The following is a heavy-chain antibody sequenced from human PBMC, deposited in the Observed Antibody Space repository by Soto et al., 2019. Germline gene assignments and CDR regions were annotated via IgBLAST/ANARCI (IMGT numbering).Heavy chain of an antibody. D-gene: IGHD2-15*01. CDR1: GFTFSIYY. CDR2: INPSGGT. Sequence: QVQMVQSGAEVKKPGASVKISCKASGFTFSIYYMHWVRQAPGQGLEWMGIINPSGGTGLAQKFQGRVTMTKDTSTNTVYMELSSLRSEDTAIYYCARDNSVADLGWWFDPWGQGTLVTVSS. CDR3: ARDNSVADLGWWFDP. J-gene: IGHJ5*02. V-gene: IGHV1-46*03.